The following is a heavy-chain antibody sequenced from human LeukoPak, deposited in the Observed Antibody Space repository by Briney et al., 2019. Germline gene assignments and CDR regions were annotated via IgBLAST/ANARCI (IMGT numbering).Heavy chain of an antibody. V-gene: IGHV5-51*01. Sequence: GESPKISCKASGDTFTNYWIAWVRQMPGKGLEWMGIIYPGDSDTRYSPSVEGQVTISVDKSISTAFLQWSSLKASDTAMYYCARGGVFSSSWFAYFDYGGQGTLVTVSS. D-gene: IGHD6-13*01. CDR1: GDTFTNYW. CDR3: ARGGVFSSSWFAYFDY. J-gene: IGHJ4*02. CDR2: IYPGDSDT.